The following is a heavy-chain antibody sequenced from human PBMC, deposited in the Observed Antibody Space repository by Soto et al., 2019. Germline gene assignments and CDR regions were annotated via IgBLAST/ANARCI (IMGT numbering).Heavy chain of an antibody. CDR3: ARGGGSDSFDY. D-gene: IGHD1-26*01. V-gene: IGHV4-30-2*01. CDR1: GASITYGGYS. J-gene: IGHJ4*02. Sequence: QLQLHESGSGLVKPSQTLSLTCTVSGASITYGGYSWSWIRQTPGKGLEWIGYINHLETTFYNPSFESRLSLSIDRAKNQFSLNLNSMSAADRAVYFYARGGGSDSFDYWGQGILVTVSS. CDR2: INHLETT.